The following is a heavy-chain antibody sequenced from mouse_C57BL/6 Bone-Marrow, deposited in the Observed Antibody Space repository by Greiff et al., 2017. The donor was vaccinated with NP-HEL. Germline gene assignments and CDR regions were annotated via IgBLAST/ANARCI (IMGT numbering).Heavy chain of an antibody. CDR1: GYTFTDYE. Sequence: QVQLQQSGAELVRPGASVTLSCKASGYTFTDYEMHWVKQTPVHGLEWIGAIDPETGGTAYNQKFKGKAILTADKSSSTAYMELRSLTSEDSAVYYCTRWGYGSGYGDYWGQGTTLTVSS. D-gene: IGHD1-1*01. CDR3: TRWGYGSGYGDY. V-gene: IGHV1-15*01. J-gene: IGHJ2*01. CDR2: IDPETGGT.